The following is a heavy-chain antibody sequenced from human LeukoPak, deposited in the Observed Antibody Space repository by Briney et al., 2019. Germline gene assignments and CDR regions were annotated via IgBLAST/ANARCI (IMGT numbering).Heavy chain of an antibody. CDR3: AKAANYDILTGYYLDY. CDR1: GYTFTSYY. CDR2: INPSGGST. D-gene: IGHD3-9*01. Sequence: ASVKVSCKASGYTFTSYYMHWVRQAPGQGLEWMGIINPSGGSTSYAQKFQGRVTMTRDMSTSTVYMELSSLRSEDTAIYYCAKAANYDILTGYYLDYWGQGTLVTVSS. J-gene: IGHJ4*02. V-gene: IGHV1-46*01.